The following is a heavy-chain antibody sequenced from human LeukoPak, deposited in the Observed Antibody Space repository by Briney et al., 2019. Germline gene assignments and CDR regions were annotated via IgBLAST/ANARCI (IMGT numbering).Heavy chain of an antibody. CDR1: GLTFSSYW. CDR2: IKQDGSEK. D-gene: IGHD5-12*01. J-gene: IGHJ6*02. V-gene: IGHV3-7*01. Sequence: GGSLRLSCAASGLTFSSYWMSWVRQAPGKGLEWVANIKQDGSEKYYVDSVKGRFTISRDNAKNSLYLQMNSLRAEDTAVYYCARVMWLTNYGMDVWGQGTTVTVSS. CDR3: ARVMWLTNYGMDV.